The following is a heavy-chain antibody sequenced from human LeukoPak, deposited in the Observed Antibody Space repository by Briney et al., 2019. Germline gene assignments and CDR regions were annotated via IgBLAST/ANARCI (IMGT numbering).Heavy chain of an antibody. J-gene: IGHJ4*02. CDR3: ARDQDLRYSSGWYRSFDY. CDR2: ISYDGSNK. V-gene: IGHV3-30-3*01. CDR1: RFTFRSYA. D-gene: IGHD6-19*01. Sequence: GGSLRLSCAASRFTFRSYAMHWVRQAPGKGLEWVAVISYDGSNKYYADSVKGRFTISRDNSKNTLYLQMNSLRAEDTAVYYCARDQDLRYSSGWYRSFDYWGQGTLVTVSS.